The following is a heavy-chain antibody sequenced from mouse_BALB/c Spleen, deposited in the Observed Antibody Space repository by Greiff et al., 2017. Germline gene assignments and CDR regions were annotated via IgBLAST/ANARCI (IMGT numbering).Heavy chain of an antibody. J-gene: IGHJ4*01. CDR1: GYTFTDYN. CDR3: ARKGHYYGYYAMDY. CDR2: INPNNGGT. V-gene: IGHV1-18*01. D-gene: IGHD1-2*01. Sequence: EVQLQQSGPELVKPGASVKIPCKASGYTFTDYNMDWVKQSHGKSLEWIGDINPNNGGTIYNQKFKGKATLTVDKSSSTAYMELRSLTSEDTAVYYCARKGHYYGYYAMDYWGQGTSVTVAS.